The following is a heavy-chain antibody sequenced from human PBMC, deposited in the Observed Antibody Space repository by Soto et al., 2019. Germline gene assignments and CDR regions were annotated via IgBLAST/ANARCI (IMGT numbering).Heavy chain of an antibody. Sequence: QVQLVQCGAEVKKPGSSVKVSCKASGGTFSSYAISWVRQAPGQGLEWMGGIIPIFGTANYAQKFQGRVTITADESTSTAYMELSSLRSEDTAVYYCARDRDPGKAAHPPFDPWGQGTLVTVSS. V-gene: IGHV1-69*12. D-gene: IGHD6-13*01. J-gene: IGHJ5*02. CDR2: IIPIFGTA. CDR3: ARDRDPGKAAHPPFDP. CDR1: GGTFSSYA.